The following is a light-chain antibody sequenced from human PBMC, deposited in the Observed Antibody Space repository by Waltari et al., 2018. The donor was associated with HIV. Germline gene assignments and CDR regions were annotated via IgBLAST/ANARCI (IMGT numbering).Light chain of an antibody. CDR2: SNT. CDR1: SSNIGNNP. CDR3: ASWEDSLHGPV. V-gene: IGLV1-44*01. J-gene: IGLJ2*01. Sequence: QSVLTQPPSASGTPGQRVTISCSGSSSNIGNNPVEWYQQLPGTAPKLLIYSNTQRPSGVPDRIACSKSGTSASLAIGGLQSDDEADYYCASWEDSLHGPVFGGGTKLTVL.